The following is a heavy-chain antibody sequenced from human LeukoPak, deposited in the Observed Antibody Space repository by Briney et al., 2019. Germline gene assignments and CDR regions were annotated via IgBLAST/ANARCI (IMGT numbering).Heavy chain of an antibody. CDR1: GGSISSNSYF. J-gene: IGHJ1*01. Sequence: SETLSLTCAVSGGSISSNSYFWGWIRQPPGKGLEWIGSVYDSGSTYYNPSLKSRVAISVDTSKNQFSLRLSSVTAADTAVYYCARSPRIPHQEFQHWGQGTLVTVSS. D-gene: IGHD2-21*01. V-gene: IGHV4-39*07. CDR2: VYDSGST. CDR3: ARSPRIPHQEFQH.